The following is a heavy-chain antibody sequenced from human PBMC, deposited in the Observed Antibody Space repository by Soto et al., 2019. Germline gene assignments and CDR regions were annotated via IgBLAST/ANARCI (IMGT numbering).Heavy chain of an antibody. V-gene: IGHV3-23*01. D-gene: IGHD6-19*01. CDR1: GFTFSSYA. CDR2: ISGSGANT. Sequence: EVQLLESAGGLVQPGGSRSLSCAASGFTFSSYAMRWVRQAPGKGLEWVSAISGSGANTYYADSVKGRFTISRDNSKNTLFLQLNSLRAEDTAVYYCAKCAGSGWYPDYWGQGTLVTVSS. J-gene: IGHJ4*02. CDR3: AKCAGSGWYPDY.